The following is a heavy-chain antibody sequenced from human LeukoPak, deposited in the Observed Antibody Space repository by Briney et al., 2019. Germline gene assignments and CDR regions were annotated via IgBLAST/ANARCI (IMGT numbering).Heavy chain of an antibody. D-gene: IGHD6-25*01. CDR1: GFPFSSYG. CDR2: ISYDGNNK. J-gene: IGHJ4*02. CDR3: ASSSGPFDY. Sequence: GRSLRLSCAASGFPFSSYGMHWVRQAPGKGLQWVTVISYDGNNKYYADSVKGRFTISRDNAKNSLYLQMNSLRAEDTAVYHCASSSGPFDYGGQGTLVTVSS. V-gene: IGHV3-30*03.